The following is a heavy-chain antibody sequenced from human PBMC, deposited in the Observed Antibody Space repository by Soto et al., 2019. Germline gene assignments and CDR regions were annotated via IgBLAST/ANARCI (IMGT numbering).Heavy chain of an antibody. CDR1: GGSISSSSYY. D-gene: IGHD6-13*01. CDR2: IYYSGST. CDR3: ARRGSSSWYGY. Sequence: QLQLQESGPGLVKPSETLSLTCTVSGGSISSSSYYWGWIRQPPGKGLEWIGSIYYSGSTYYNPSRNRRVTIHVDTSKNQFSLNLTSVTAADTAVYYCARRGSSSWYGYWGQGTLVTVSS. J-gene: IGHJ4*02. V-gene: IGHV4-39*01.